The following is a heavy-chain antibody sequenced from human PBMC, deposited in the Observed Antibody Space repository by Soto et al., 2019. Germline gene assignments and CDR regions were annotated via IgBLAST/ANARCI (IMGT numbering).Heavy chain of an antibody. V-gene: IGHV4-4*02. CDR1: GGSISSSNW. J-gene: IGHJ5*02. CDR2: IFHSGTT. D-gene: IGHD6-19*01. CDR3: ARGLAVASSPCDL. Sequence: QVHLQESGPGLVKPSGTLSLTCAVSGGSISSSNWWSWVRQPPGKGLEWIGQIFHSGTTNYNPSLKSRVTISIDNSKNQFSLRLTSVAAADTAVYYCARGLAVASSPCDLWGQGTLVTVSS.